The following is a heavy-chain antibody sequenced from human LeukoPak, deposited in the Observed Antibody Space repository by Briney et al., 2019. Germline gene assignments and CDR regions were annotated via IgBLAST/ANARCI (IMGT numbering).Heavy chain of an antibody. J-gene: IGHJ4*02. V-gene: IGHV3-74*01. CDR3: ARAVRRSGYYKDYYFDY. Sequence: GGSLRLSCAACGFTFSSYWMHWVRQAPGKGLVWVSRINSDGSSTNYADSVKGRFTISRDNAKNTLYLQMNSLRVEDTAVYYCARAVRRSGYYKDYYFDYWGQGTLVTVSS. D-gene: IGHD3-22*01. CDR1: GFTFSSYW. CDR2: INSDGSST.